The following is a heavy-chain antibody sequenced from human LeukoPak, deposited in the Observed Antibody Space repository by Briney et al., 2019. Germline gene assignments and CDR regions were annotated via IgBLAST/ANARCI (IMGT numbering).Heavy chain of an antibody. Sequence: GGSLRLSCAASGFTFSDYSMNWARQAPGKGLEWVSYMTSDTRTIYYADSVRGRFTISRDNAKKSLYLQMNSLRDEDTAIYYCARSVEGNFDYWGQGTLVTVSS. V-gene: IGHV3-48*02. J-gene: IGHJ4*02. CDR2: MTSDTRTI. CDR3: ARSVEGNFDY. CDR1: GFTFSDYS.